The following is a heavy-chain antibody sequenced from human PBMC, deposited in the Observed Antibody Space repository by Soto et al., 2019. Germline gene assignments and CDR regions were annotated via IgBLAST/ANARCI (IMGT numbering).Heavy chain of an antibody. CDR3: AKDTVGGYSFWSGYYSDGLDV. CDR2: ISGSADGT. Sequence: EVKLLESGGGLAQPGGSLRLSCVGSGFTFDSYAISWVRQAPGERLQWIAAISGSADGTDYAHSVRGRFTISRDNAKKAVHLQMDSLRVEKTAVYFCAKDTVGGYSFWSGYYSDGLDVWGQGTLVSVS. V-gene: IGHV3-23*01. J-gene: IGHJ3*01. D-gene: IGHD3-3*01. CDR1: GFTFDSYA.